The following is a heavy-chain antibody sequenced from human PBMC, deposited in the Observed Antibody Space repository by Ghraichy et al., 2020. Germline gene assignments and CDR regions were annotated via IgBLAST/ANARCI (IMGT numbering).Heavy chain of an antibody. V-gene: IGHV4-34*01. Sequence: SETLSLTCAVYGGSFSGYYWSWIRQPPGKGLEWIGEINHSGSTNYNPSLKSRVTISVDTSKNQFSLKLSSVTAADTAVYYCARGLNERGDYWGQGTLVTVSS. CDR1: GGSFSGYY. D-gene: IGHD1-1*01. CDR2: INHSGST. CDR3: ARGLNERGDY. J-gene: IGHJ4*02.